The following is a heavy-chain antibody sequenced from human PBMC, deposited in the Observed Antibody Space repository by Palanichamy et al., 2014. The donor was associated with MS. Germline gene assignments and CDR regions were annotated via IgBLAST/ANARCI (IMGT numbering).Heavy chain of an antibody. D-gene: IGHD3-3*01. V-gene: IGHV1-58*01. Sequence: QMQLVQSGPEVKRPGTSVKVSCETSGFTFTNSAVQWVRQARGQRLEWIGWIVAGSGDTDYAQKFQERVTITRDLSTTTAYMELSRLTFEDTAVYFCASRRFSTAFAVWGQGTLVTVSS. CDR3: ASRRFSTAFAV. CDR1: GFTFTNSA. CDR2: IVAGSGDT. J-gene: IGHJ3*01.